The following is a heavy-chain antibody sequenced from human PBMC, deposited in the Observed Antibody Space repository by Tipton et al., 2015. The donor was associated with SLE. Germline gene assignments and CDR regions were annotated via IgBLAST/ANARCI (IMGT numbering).Heavy chain of an antibody. J-gene: IGHJ3*02. D-gene: IGHD3-22*01. CDR1: GYSISSGYY. V-gene: IGHV4-38-2*02. Sequence: PGLVKPSETLSLTCAVSGYSISSGYYWGWIRQPPGKGLEWIGSIYHSGSTYYNPSLKSRVTISVDTSKNQFSLKLSSVTAADTAVYYCARDLYDNSGGDAFDIWGQGTMVTVSS. CDR3: ARDLYDNSGGDAFDI. CDR2: IYHSGST.